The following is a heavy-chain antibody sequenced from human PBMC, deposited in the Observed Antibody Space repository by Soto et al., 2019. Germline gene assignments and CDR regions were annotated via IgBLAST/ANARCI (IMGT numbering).Heavy chain of an antibody. CDR2: IVVGSGNT. D-gene: IGHD1-26*01. J-gene: IGHJ6*02. CDR1: GFTFTTSA. V-gene: IGHV1-58*01. CDR3: AADALYSGSYPYYYFGMDV. Sequence: SVKVSCKASGFTFTTSAVQWVRQARGQRLEWIGWIVVGSGNTNYAQKFQERVTITRDMSTSTAYMELSSLRSEDTAVYYCAADALYSGSYPYYYFGMDVWGQGTTVTVSS.